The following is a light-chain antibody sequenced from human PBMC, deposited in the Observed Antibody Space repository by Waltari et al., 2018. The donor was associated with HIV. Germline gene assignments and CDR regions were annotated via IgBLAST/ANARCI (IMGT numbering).Light chain of an antibody. CDR1: QSVGSSF. V-gene: IGKV3-20*01. J-gene: IGKJ1*01. CDR2: GAS. CDR3: QQFGNSPSPTWT. Sequence: EIVLTQSPGTLSLSPGERATLSCRASQSVGSSFLAWYQQKPGQDPRLLIYGASTRATGIPDRFTGSGSGTDFALTISRLEPEDFAVYFCQQFGNSPSPTWTFGQGTKVEIK.